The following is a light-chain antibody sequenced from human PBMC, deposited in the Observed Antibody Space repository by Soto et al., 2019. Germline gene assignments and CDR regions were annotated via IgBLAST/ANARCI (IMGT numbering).Light chain of an antibody. CDR2: EVS. J-gene: IGLJ2*01. CDR1: SLDVGGYHY. CDR3: SSYTSSSPGV. V-gene: IGLV2-14*01. Sequence: QSALTQPASVSGSPGQSITISCTGTSLDVGGYHYVSWYQQHPGKAPKLMIYEVSNRPSGVSNRFSGSKSGNTASLTISGLQAEDEADYYCSSYTSSSPGVFAGGTQLTVL.